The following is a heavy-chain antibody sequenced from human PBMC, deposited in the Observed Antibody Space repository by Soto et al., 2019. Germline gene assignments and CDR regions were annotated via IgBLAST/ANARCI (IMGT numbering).Heavy chain of an antibody. V-gene: IGHV3-21*01. Sequence: EVQLVESGGGLVKPGGSLRLSCAASGFTFSTYDMNWVRQAPGKGLEWVSSITTSSNIYYADSVKGRFTISRDNAKNSLYLQLNSLRDEDTAVYYCARVRINHFDYWGHGTLVTGSS. J-gene: IGHJ4*01. CDR1: GFTFSTYD. CDR3: ARVRINHFDY. D-gene: IGHD2-15*01. CDR2: ITTSSNI.